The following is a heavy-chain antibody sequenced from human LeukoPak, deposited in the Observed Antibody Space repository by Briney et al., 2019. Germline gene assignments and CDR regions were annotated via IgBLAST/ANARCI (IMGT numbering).Heavy chain of an antibody. CDR2: INTNTGNP. CDR1: GYTFTSYA. J-gene: IGHJ5*02. V-gene: IGHV7-4-1*02. D-gene: IGHD3-10*01. CDR3: ARSKITMVRGVMSWFDP. Sequence: GASVKVSCKASGYTFTSYAMNWVRQAPGQGLEWMGWINTNTGNPTYAQGFTGRFVFSLDTSVSTAYLQISSLKAEDTAVYYCARSKITMVRGVMSWFDPWGQGTLVTVSS.